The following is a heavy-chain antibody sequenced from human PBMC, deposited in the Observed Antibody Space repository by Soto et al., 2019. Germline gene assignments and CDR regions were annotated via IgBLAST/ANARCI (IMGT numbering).Heavy chain of an antibody. V-gene: IGHV3-33*01. CDR2: IWYDGSNK. J-gene: IGHJ4*02. CDR1: GFTFSSYG. Sequence: GGSLRLSCAASGFTFSSYGMHWVRQAPGKGLGWVAVIWYDGSNKYYADSVKGRFTISRDNSKNTLYLQMNSLRAEDTAVYYCARGGSSSGYYYETLDYWGQGTLVTVSS. CDR3: ARGGSSSGYYYETLDY. D-gene: IGHD3-22*01.